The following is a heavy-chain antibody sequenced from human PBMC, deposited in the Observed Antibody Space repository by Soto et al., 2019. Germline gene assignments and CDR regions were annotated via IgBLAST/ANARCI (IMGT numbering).Heavy chain of an antibody. CDR1: GFPFSSYA. CDR3: AKVAVAGHYNWFDP. V-gene: IGHV3-23*01. J-gene: IGHJ5*02. Sequence: GGSLRLSCAASGFPFSSYAMSWVRQTPGKGLEWVSAISGSGGSTYYADSVKGRFTISRDNSKNTLYLQMNSLRAEDTAVYYCAKVAVAGHYNWFDPWGQGTLVTVSS. CDR2: ISGSGGST. D-gene: IGHD6-19*01.